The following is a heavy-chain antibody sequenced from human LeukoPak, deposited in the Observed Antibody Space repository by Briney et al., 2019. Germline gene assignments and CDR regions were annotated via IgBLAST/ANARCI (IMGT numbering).Heavy chain of an antibody. Sequence: QSGGSLRLSCAASGFTFSSYWMSWVRQAPGKGLEWVANIKQDGSEKYYVDSVRGRFTISRDNAKNSLYLQMNSLRAEDTAVYYCARVASSSWPPYYYYGMDVWGQGTTVTVSS. CDR3: ARVASSSWPPYYYYGMDV. CDR2: IKQDGSEK. D-gene: IGHD6-13*01. V-gene: IGHV3-7*03. J-gene: IGHJ6*02. CDR1: GFTFSSYW.